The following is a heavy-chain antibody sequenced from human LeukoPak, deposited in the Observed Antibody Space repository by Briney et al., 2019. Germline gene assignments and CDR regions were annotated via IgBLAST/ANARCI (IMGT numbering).Heavy chain of an antibody. V-gene: IGHV4-30-2*01. J-gene: IGHJ4*02. CDR3: ARDRIVGATDPDY. CDR2: IYYSGST. D-gene: IGHD1-26*01. Sequence: SETLCLTCTVSGGSISSGGYYWSWIRQPPAKGVEWIGYIYYSGSTYYNPSLKSRVTISVDRSKNQFSLKLSSVTAADTAVYYCARDRIVGATDPDYWGQGTLVTVSS. CDR1: GGSISSGGYY.